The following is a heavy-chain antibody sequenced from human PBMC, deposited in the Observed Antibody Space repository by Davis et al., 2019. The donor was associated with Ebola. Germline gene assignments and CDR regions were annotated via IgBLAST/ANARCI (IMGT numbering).Heavy chain of an antibody. CDR3: AKGRYDFWSGYFVFDY. D-gene: IGHD3-3*01. Sequence: GGSLRLSCAASGFTFSSHAMSWVRQAPGKGLEWVSAISGSGGSTYYADSVKGRFTISRDNSKNTLYLQMNSLRAEDTAVYYCAKGRYDFWSGYFVFDYWGQGTLVTVSS. V-gene: IGHV3-23*01. J-gene: IGHJ4*02. CDR1: GFTFSSHA. CDR2: ISGSGGST.